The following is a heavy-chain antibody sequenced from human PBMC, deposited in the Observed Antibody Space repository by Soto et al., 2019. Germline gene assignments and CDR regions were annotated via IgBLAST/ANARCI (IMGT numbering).Heavy chain of an antibody. Sequence: LRLSCSASGFTFSMFSMHCVRQAPGKGLEYVSGISSNGDSTYYADSVKGRFTISRDNSKNTLYLQMSSLRAVDTAVYYCVHPRSTVQIPPTWGQGTLVTVSS. V-gene: IGHV3-64D*06. D-gene: IGHD4-17*01. CDR1: GFTFSMFS. CDR2: ISSNGDST. J-gene: IGHJ5*02. CDR3: VHPRSTVQIPPT.